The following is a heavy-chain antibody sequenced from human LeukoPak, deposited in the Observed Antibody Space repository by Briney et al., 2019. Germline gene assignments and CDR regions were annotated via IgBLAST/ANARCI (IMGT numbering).Heavy chain of an antibody. CDR1: GFTYSTYG. J-gene: IGHJ6*03. CDR3: AKDRNDYGDCSYMDV. CDR2: IRYDGSNK. D-gene: IGHD4-17*01. V-gene: IGHV3-30*02. Sequence: GGALRLSCGASGFTYSTYGMHWVRQAPGKGLEWVAFIRYDGSNKYCADSVKGRFTVSRDNSKNTLYLQMNRLRAEDTAVYYCAKDRNDYGDCSYMDVWGKGTTVTVSS.